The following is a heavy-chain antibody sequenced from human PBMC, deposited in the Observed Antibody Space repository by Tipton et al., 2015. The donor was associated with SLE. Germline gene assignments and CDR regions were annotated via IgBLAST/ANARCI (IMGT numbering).Heavy chain of an antibody. D-gene: IGHD1-26*01. J-gene: IGHJ6*02. CDR1: GFTFSSYG. Sequence: SLRLSCAASGFTFSSYGMHWVRQAPGKGLEWVAFIRYDGSNKYYADSVKGRFTISRDNSKNTLYLQMHSLGPEDTAVYYCARSGGGGATLVSYYYYGMDVWGQGTTVTVSS. CDR3: ARSGGGGATLVSYYYYGMDV. V-gene: IGHV3-33*01. CDR2: IRYDGSNK.